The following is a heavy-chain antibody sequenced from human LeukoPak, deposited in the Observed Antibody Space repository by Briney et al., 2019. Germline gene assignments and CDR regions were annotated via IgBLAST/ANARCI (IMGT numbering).Heavy chain of an antibody. J-gene: IGHJ5*02. Sequence: SETLSLTCAVSGGYISSGGYSWSWIRQPPGKGLEWIGYIYHSGSTYYNPSLKSRVTISVDTSKNQFSLKLSSVTAADTAVYYCARESYSSGWYTNWFDPWGRGTLVTVSS. CDR1: GGYISSGGYS. D-gene: IGHD6-19*01. CDR2: IYHSGST. CDR3: ARESYSSGWYTNWFDP. V-gene: IGHV4-30-2*01.